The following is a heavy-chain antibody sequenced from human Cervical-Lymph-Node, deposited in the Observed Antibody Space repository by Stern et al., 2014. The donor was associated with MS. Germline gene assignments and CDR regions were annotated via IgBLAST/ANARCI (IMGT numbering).Heavy chain of an antibody. D-gene: IGHD1-7*01. CDR3: ARGNWNYEGMGY. Sequence: QVHLVESGGGVVQPGRSLRLSCAASGFTFSNYGMHWVRQAPGKGLEWLAAIWDDGNKKHYADSVKGRFTISKTNSKNTLFLQMSSLTAEDTALYYCARGNWNYEGMGYWGQGTLVTVSS. V-gene: IGHV3-33*01. CDR2: IWDDGNKK. J-gene: IGHJ4*02. CDR1: GFTFSNYG.